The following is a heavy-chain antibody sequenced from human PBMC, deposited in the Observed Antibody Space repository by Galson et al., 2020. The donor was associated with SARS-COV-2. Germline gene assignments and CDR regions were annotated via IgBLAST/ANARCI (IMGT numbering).Heavy chain of an antibody. D-gene: IGHD3-10*01. V-gene: IGHV3-30*03. CDR3: AREKIMVRSDHAPFFDY. J-gene: IGHJ4*02. CDR2: ISYDGFNE. CDR1: GFTFSTYD. Sequence: GESLKISCLASGFTFSTYDMHWVRQAPGKGLEWVALISYDGFNEKYADSVKGRFTISRDNSRKTLYLEMNSLRPEDTSVYYCAREKIMVRSDHAPFFDYWGQGTLVTAYS.